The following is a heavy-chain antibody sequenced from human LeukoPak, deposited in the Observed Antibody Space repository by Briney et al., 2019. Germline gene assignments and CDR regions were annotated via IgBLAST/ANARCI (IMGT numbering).Heavy chain of an antibody. J-gene: IGHJ4*02. Sequence: SVKVSCKASGGTFSSYAISWVRQAPGQGLEWMGRIIPILGIANYAQKFQGRVTITADKSTSTAYMELSSLRSEDTAAYYCARGYSSSWSLCDWGQGTLVTVSS. CDR1: GGTFSSYA. CDR2: IIPILGIA. D-gene: IGHD6-13*01. V-gene: IGHV1-69*04. CDR3: ARGYSSSWSLCD.